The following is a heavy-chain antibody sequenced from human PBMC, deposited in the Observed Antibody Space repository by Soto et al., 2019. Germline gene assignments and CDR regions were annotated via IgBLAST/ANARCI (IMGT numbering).Heavy chain of an antibody. Sequence: PSETLSLTCTVSGGSISSYYWSWIRQPPGKGLEWIRYIYYSGSTNYNPSLKSRVTISVDTSKNQFSLKLSSVTAADTAVYYCARGSDFWSGYYMDVWGQGTTVTVSS. V-gene: IGHV4-59*01. D-gene: IGHD3-3*01. CDR1: GGSISSYY. J-gene: IGHJ6*02. CDR3: ARGSDFWSGYYMDV. CDR2: IYYSGST.